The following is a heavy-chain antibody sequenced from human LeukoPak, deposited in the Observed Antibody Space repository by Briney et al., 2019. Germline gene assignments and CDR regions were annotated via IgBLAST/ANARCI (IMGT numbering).Heavy chain of an antibody. CDR2: IYYSGST. CDR3: ARPSSGSYSPTSPFQH. V-gene: IGHV4-39*07. D-gene: IGHD1-26*01. CDR1: GGSISSSSYY. J-gene: IGHJ1*01. Sequence: PSETLSLTCTVSGGSISSSSYYWGWIRQPPGKGLEWIGSIYYSGSTYYNPSLKSRVTISVDTSKNQFSLKLSSVTAADTAVYYCARPSSGSYSPTSPFQHWGQGTLVTVSS.